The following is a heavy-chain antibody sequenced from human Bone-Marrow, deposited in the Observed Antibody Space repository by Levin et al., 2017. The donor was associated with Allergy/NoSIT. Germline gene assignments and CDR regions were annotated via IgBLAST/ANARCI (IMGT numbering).Heavy chain of an antibody. D-gene: IGHD2-8*02. CDR1: GGSISSAGYH. J-gene: IGHJ4*02. CDR3: ARLVGYSFDY. CDR2: VSYRGST. V-gene: IGHV4-31*03. Sequence: SCTVSGGSISSAGYHWTWIRQYPGKGLEWIGYVSYRGSTYFNPSLKSRLAMSIDTSEQHFSLNLTSVSAADTAIYYCARLVGYSFDYWGQGALVTVSS.